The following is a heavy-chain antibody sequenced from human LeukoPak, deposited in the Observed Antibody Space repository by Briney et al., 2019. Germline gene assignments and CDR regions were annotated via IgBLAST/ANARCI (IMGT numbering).Heavy chain of an antibody. D-gene: IGHD5-24*01. CDR1: GYSINSGYY. CDR3: ARGVERWLRFPDAFDV. V-gene: IGHV4-38-2*01. CDR2: IYHSGST. Sequence: SETLSLTCAVSGYSINSGYYWGWVRQPPGKGLEWIGTIYHSGSTYYNPSLKSRVTISVDTSKNQFSLKLSSVTAADTAVYYCARGVERWLRFPDAFDVWGQGTMVTVSS. J-gene: IGHJ3*01.